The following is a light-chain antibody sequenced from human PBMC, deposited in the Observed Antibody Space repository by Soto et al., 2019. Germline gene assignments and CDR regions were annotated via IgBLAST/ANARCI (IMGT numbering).Light chain of an antibody. CDR1: SSDVGGYNY. Sequence: QSALTQPASVSGSPGQSITIPCTGTSSDVGGYNYVSWYQQYPGKAPKLMLYDVRNRPSGVYSRFSGSKSGNTASLTISGLQAEDEGDYYCISYTIARTYVFGTGTKLTVL. J-gene: IGLJ1*01. CDR3: ISYTIARTYV. CDR2: DVR. V-gene: IGLV2-14*03.